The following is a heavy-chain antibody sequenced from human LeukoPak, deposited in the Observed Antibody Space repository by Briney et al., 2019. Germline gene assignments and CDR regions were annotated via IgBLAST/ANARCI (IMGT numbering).Heavy chain of an antibody. CDR3: ARDPDGSEAYFDY. D-gene: IGHD5-24*01. J-gene: IGHJ4*02. CDR1: GITFSIYR. V-gene: IGHV3-21*01. CDR2: ISSGGSYI. Sequence: PGGSLRLSCAASGITFSIYRLNWVRQAPGKGLEWVSSISSGGSYIYYADSVKGRFTVSRDNAKNSLYLQMNSLRAEDTAVYYCARDPDGSEAYFDYWGQGTLVTVSS.